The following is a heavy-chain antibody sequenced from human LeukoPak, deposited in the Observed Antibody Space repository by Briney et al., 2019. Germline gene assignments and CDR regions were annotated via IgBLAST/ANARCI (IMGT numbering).Heavy chain of an antibody. CDR3: ATVGQWLVLENWFDP. D-gene: IGHD6-19*01. Sequence: ASVKVSCKASGYTFTSYYMHWVRQAPGQGLEWMGMINPSDVSTSYAQKLQGRVTMTTDTSTSTAYMELRSLRSDDTAVYYCATVGQWLVLENWFDPWGQGTLVTVSS. CDR1: GYTFTSYY. J-gene: IGHJ5*02. V-gene: IGHV1-46*01. CDR2: INPSDVST.